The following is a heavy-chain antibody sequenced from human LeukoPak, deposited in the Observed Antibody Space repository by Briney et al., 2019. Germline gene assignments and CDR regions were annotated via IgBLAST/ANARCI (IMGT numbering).Heavy chain of an antibody. CDR2: ISNSGDST. V-gene: IGHV3-64D*06. Sequence: PGGSLRLSCSASGFAFSSYAMHWVRQAPGKGLEHASAISNSGDSTYYADSVQGRFTISRDNSKSTLYLQMSSLRVEDTAVYYCVKTTRSKQFITYFDYWGQGTLVTVSS. J-gene: IGHJ4*02. D-gene: IGHD6-19*01. CDR1: GFAFSSYA. CDR3: VKTTRSKQFITYFDY.